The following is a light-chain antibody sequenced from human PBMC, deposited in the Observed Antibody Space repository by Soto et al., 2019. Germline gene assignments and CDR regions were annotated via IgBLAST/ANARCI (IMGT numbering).Light chain of an antibody. CDR2: GAS. V-gene: IGKV3-20*01. CDR1: QSVSSN. CDR3: QHYVERSPIT. J-gene: IGKJ5*01. Sequence: IVLTQSPATLSVSPAERATLSCSASQSVSSNLAWHQQKPGQAPRLLISGASSRATGIPDRFSGSGSGTDFTLTISRLEPEDFALYYCQHYVERSPITFGQGTRLEIK.